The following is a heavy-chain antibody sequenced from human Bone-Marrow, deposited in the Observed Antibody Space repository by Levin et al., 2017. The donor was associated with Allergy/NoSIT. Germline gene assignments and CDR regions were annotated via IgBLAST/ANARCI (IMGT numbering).Heavy chain of an antibody. J-gene: IGHJ6*03. Sequence: QPGGSLRLSCAASGFTFSDHYMDWVRQAPGKGLEWVGRTKNKANSYSTEYAASVKGRFTISRDDSKNSLYLQMNSLKIEDTAVYYCARRGEYYYYMDAWGKGTTVTVSS. CDR1: GFTFSDHY. D-gene: IGHD3-16*01. CDR2: TKNKANSYST. CDR3: ARRGEYYYYMDA. V-gene: IGHV3-72*01.